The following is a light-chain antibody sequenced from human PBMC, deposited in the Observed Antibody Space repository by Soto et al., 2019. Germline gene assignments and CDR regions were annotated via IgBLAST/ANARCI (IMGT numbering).Light chain of an antibody. J-gene: IGKJ1*01. V-gene: IGKV1-5*03. CDR3: QHYNSYSEA. Sequence: DIQMTQSPSTLSGSVGDRVTITCRASQTISSWLAWYQQKPGKAPKLLIYKASTLKSGVPSRFSGSGSGTEFTLTISSLQPDDFATYSCQHYNSYSEALGQGTKVDIK. CDR2: KAS. CDR1: QTISSW.